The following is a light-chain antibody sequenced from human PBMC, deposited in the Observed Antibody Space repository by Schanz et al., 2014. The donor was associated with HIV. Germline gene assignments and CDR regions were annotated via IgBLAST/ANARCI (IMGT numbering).Light chain of an antibody. Sequence: VLTQSPATLSVYPGERVTLSCRTTQIISTSLAWYQQRPGQPPRLLIYGASKRGTGIPDRFSGSGSGTDFTLSISGLQSEDFAVYYCQQYNNWPPITFGQGTRLEIK. CDR1: QIISTS. CDR2: GAS. J-gene: IGKJ5*01. CDR3: QQYNNWPPIT. V-gene: IGKV3D-15*01.